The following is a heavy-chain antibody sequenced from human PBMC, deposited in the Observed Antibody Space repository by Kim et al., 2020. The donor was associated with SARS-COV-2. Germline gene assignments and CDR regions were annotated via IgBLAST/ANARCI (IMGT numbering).Heavy chain of an antibody. Sequence: SVKVSCKASGGTFSSYAISWVRQAPGQGLEWMGGIIPIFGTANYAQKFQGRVTITADESTSTAYMELSSLRSEDTAVYYCARIVLRFLEGHGDYYYGMDVWGQGTTVTVSS. D-gene: IGHD3-3*01. CDR3: ARIVLRFLEGHGDYYYGMDV. V-gene: IGHV1-69*13. CDR1: GGTFSSYA. CDR2: IIPIFGTA. J-gene: IGHJ6*02.